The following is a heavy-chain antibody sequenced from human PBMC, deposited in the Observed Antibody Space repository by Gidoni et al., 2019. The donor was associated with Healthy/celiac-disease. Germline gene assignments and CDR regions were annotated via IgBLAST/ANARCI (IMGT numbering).Heavy chain of an antibody. D-gene: IGHD3-22*01. CDR3: ARDDNYYDSSGYYWFDP. J-gene: IGHJ5*02. CDR2: LYTSGST. V-gene: IGHV4-61*02. Sequence: QVQLQESGPGLVKPSQTLSLTCTVSGGSIRSGCYYWRWIRQPAGKGLEWIGRLYTSGSTNYNPSLKSRVTISLDTSKNQFSLKLSSVTAADTAVYYCARDDNYYDSSGYYWFDPWGQGTLVTVSS. CDR1: GGSIRSGCYY.